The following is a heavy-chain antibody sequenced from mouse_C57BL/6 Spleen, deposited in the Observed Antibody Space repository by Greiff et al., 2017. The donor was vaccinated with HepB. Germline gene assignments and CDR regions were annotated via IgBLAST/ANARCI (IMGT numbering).Heavy chain of an antibody. J-gene: IGHJ1*03. CDR3: ARNYYGSSRWYFDV. D-gene: IGHD1-1*01. CDR2: IDPSDSYT. V-gene: IGHV1-69*01. Sequence: VQLQQSGAELVMPGASVKLSCKASGYTFTSYWMHWVKQRPGQGLEWIGEIDPSDSYTNYNQKFKGKSTLTVDKSSSTAYMQLSSLTSEDSAVYYGARNYYGSSRWYFDVWGTGTTVTVSS. CDR1: GYTFTSYW.